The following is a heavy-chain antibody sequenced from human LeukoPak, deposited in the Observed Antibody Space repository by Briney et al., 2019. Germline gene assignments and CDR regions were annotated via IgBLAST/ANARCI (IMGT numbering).Heavy chain of an antibody. CDR2: IYYSGST. Sequence: PSETLSLTCTVSGGSISSYYWSWIRQPPGKGLEWIGYIYYSGSTNYNPSLKSRVTISVDTSKNQLSLKLSSVTAGDTAVFYCARAIVGYCSGGSCRQGWFDPWGQGTLVTVSS. CDR3: ARAIVGYCSGGSCRQGWFDP. D-gene: IGHD2-15*01. CDR1: GGSISSYY. J-gene: IGHJ5*02. V-gene: IGHV4-59*01.